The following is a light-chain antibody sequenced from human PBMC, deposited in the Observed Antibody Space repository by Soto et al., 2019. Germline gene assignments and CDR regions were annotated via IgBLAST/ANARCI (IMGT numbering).Light chain of an antibody. CDR2: DAS. CDR3: QQGFSTPQS. V-gene: IGKV1-39*01. Sequence: DIQMTQSPSSLSAFVGDRVTITCRASRSIGDYLHWYQHQPGRAPRLLIDDASILQSGVPSRFSGSGSGTHFTLTIRGLQPEDSDTYYCQQGFSTPQSFGQGTKVDTK. J-gene: IGKJ2*03. CDR1: RSIGDY.